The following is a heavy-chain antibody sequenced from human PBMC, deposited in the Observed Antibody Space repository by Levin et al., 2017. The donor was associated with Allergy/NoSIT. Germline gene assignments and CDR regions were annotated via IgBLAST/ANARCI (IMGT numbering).Heavy chain of an antibody. CDR1: GHSISSTNW. D-gene: IGHD6-19*01. CDR3: LAAATSGWYVDH. V-gene: IGHV4-28*01. Sequence: SQTLSLTCAVSGHSISSTNWWGWIRQSPEKGLEWIGYIYYSGSTYFNPSLNSRVTMSVDTPKNQFSLQLTSVTAVDTAVYYCLAAATSGWYVDHWGQGALVTVSS. J-gene: IGHJ5*02. CDR2: IYYSGST.